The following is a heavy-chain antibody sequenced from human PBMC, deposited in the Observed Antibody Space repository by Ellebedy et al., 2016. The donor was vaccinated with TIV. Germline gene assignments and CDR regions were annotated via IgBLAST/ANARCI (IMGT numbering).Heavy chain of an antibody. Sequence: GESLKISCAASGFTFSSYWMSWVRQAPGKGLEWVANIKQDGSEKYYVDSVKGRFTISRGNAKNSLYLQMNSLRAEDTAVYYCAREWELPGLLDYWGQGTLVTVSS. D-gene: IGHD1-26*01. CDR1: GFTFSSYW. V-gene: IGHV3-7*01. CDR2: IKQDGSEK. CDR3: AREWELPGLLDY. J-gene: IGHJ4*02.